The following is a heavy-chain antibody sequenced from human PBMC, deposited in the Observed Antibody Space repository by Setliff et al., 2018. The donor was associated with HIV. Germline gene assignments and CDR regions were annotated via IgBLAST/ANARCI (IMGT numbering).Heavy chain of an antibody. J-gene: IGHJ4*02. Sequence: GGSLRLSCSASGFTFSSYTMSWVRQAPGKGLEWVSSISTSGSNIYYADSLKGRFTISRDNAKNSLYLQMNSLRAEDTAVYYCARGLRGIQVSPDYFDFWGQGTLVTVSS. CDR3: ARGLRGIQVSPDYFDF. CDR2: ISTSGSNI. CDR1: GFTFSSYT. D-gene: IGHD5-18*01. V-gene: IGHV3-21*01.